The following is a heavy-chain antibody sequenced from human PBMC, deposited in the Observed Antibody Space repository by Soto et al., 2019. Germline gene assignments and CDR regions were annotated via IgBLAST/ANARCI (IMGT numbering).Heavy chain of an antibody. J-gene: IGHJ6*02. CDR2: IYYSGST. CDR1: GGSISSGGYY. D-gene: IGHD2-21*01. CDR3: ARDRVKGYYYGMDV. V-gene: IGHV4-31*03. Sequence: QVQLQESGPGLVKPSQTLSLTCTVSGGSISSGGYYWSWIRQHPGKGLVWLGYIYYSGSTYYNPSLTSRVTIAVDTSKNQFCLKLSSVTAADTAVYYCARDRVKGYYYGMDVWGQGTTVTVSS.